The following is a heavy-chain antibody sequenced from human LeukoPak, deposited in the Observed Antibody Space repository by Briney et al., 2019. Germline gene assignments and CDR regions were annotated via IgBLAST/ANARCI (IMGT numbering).Heavy chain of an antibody. Sequence: PGGSLRLSCAASGFTFSSYAMHWVRQAPGKGLEWVAVISYDGSNKYYADSVKGRFTISRDNSKNTLYLQMNSLRAEDTAVYYCARDINPGRPGIAVARAVDYWGQGTLVTVSS. D-gene: IGHD6-19*01. CDR3: ARDINPGRPGIAVARAVDY. CDR1: GFTFSSYA. J-gene: IGHJ4*02. V-gene: IGHV3-30-3*01. CDR2: ISYDGSNK.